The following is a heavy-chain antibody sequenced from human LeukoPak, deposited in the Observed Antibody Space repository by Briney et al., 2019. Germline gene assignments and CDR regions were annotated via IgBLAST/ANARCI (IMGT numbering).Heavy chain of an antibody. D-gene: IGHD2-21*02. CDR3: ARPKGDSSLFDC. V-gene: IGHV3-7*02. CDR1: GFTLSSYW. Sequence: LTGGSLRLSCVASGFTLSSYWMTWVRQAPGKGLEWVANINRDGSAEYYVASVQGRFTVSRDNAKNSLYLQMNSLRAEDTAVYYCARPKGDSSLFDCWGQGSLVTVSS. CDR2: INRDGSAE. J-gene: IGHJ4*02.